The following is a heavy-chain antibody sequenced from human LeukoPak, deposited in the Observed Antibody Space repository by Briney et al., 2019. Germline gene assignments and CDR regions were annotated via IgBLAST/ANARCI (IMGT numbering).Heavy chain of an antibody. CDR1: GGSISTYY. D-gene: IGHD3-22*01. CDR2: VYYSGST. V-gene: IGHV4-59*08. Sequence: SETLSLTCTVSGGSISTYYWSWIRQPPGKGLEWIGYVYYSGSTNYSPSLKNRVSILGDTSKNQFSLKLSSVTAADTAVYYCARTNSRGNFAPYWYFDLWGRGTLVTVSS. CDR3: ARTNSRGNFAPYWYFDL. J-gene: IGHJ2*01.